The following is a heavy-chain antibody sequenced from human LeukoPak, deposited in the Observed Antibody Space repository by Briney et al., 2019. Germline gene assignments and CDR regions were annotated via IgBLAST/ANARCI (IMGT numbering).Heavy chain of an antibody. V-gene: IGHV3-23*01. CDR2: IIPSGVTT. CDR1: GFTFSNYG. D-gene: IGHD5-24*01. J-gene: IGHJ4*02. CDR3: ARDYSLLQFGW. Sequence: PGGTLRLSCATSGFTFSNYGMNWVRHAPGKGREWVSDIIPSGVTTYYADSVKGRFALSRDNSKDTVYLQMNSLRAEDTAVYYCARDYSLLQFGWWGQGTLVTVSS.